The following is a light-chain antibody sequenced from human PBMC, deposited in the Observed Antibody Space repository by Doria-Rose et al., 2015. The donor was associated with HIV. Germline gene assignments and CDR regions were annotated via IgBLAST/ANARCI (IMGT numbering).Light chain of an antibody. Sequence: MTQSQSSLSASTGDRVTITCRASQGISSYLAWYQQKPGKAPKLLIYAASTLQSGVPSRFSGSGSGTDFTLTISCLQSEDFATYYCQQYYSYPPLTFGGGTKVEIK. CDR2: AAS. J-gene: IGKJ4*01. CDR1: QGISSY. V-gene: IGKV1-8*01. CDR3: QQYYSYPPLT.